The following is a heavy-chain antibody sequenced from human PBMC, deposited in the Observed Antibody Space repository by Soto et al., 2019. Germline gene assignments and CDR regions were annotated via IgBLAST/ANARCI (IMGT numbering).Heavy chain of an antibody. CDR3: ERTKYRSSSEGIAVAGINLGTTDYYYYYGMDV. CDR1: GYSFTSYW. J-gene: IGHJ6*02. V-gene: IGHV5-10-1*01. CDR2: IDPSDSYT. Sequence: GESLKISCKGSGYSFTSYWISWVRQMPGKGLEWMGRIDPSDSYTNYSPSFQGHVTISADKSISTAYLQWSSLKASDTAMYYCERTKYRSSSEGIAVAGINLGTTDYYYYYGMDVWGQGTTVTVSS. D-gene: IGHD6-19*01.